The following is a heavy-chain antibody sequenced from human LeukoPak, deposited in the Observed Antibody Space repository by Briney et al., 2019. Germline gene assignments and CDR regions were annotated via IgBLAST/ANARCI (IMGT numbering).Heavy chain of an antibody. CDR2: INPSGGST. D-gene: IGHD3-22*01. CDR1: GYTFTSYY. Sequence: GASVKVSCKASGYTFTSYYMHWVRQAPGQGLEWMGIINPSGGSTSYAQKFQGRVTMTRDMSTSTVYMELSSLRSEDTAVYYCARVLLRYYYDSSGYYGPFDPWGQGTLVTVSS. J-gene: IGHJ5*02. V-gene: IGHV1-46*01. CDR3: ARVLLRYYYDSSGYYGPFDP.